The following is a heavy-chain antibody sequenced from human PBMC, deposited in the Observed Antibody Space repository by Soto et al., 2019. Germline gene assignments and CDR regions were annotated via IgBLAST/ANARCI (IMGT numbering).Heavy chain of an antibody. V-gene: IGHV6-1*01. Sequence: SQTLSLTCAISGDSVSSNSAAWNWIRQSPSRGLEWLGRTYYRSKWYNDYAVSVKSRITINPDTSKNQFSLQLNSVTPEDTAVSYCARASDTIVVTYFDYCGQGNLVTVSS. CDR2: TYYRSKWYN. J-gene: IGHJ4*02. CDR3: ARASDTIVVTYFDY. D-gene: IGHD2-21*02. CDR1: GDSVSSNSAA.